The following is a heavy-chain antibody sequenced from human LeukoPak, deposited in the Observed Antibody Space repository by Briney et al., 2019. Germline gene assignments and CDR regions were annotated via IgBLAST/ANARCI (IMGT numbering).Heavy chain of an antibody. D-gene: IGHD6-13*01. CDR3: AKATSPVHSRNWFDS. Sequence: GRSLRLSCAASGFTFSDYYMSWIRQAPGKGLEWVSYISSSGSTIYYADSVKGRFTISRDNSKNTVNVQMNSLRAEDTAVYYCAKATSPVHSRNWFDSWGQGTLVTVSS. J-gene: IGHJ5*01. CDR2: ISSSGSTI. V-gene: IGHV3-11*01. CDR1: GFTFSDYY.